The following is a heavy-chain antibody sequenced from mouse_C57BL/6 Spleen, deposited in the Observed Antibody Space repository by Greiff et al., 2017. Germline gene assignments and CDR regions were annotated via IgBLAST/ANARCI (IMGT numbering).Heavy chain of an antibody. Sequence: EVKVVESEGGLVQPGSSMKLSCTASGFTFSDYYMAWVRQVPEKGLEWVANINYDGSSTYYLDSLKSRFIISRDNAKNILYLQMSSLKSEDTATYYCARGDYYGSPHWYFDVWGTGTTVTVSS. V-gene: IGHV5-16*01. D-gene: IGHD1-1*01. CDR3: ARGDYYGSPHWYFDV. CDR2: INYDGSST. CDR1: GFTFSDYY. J-gene: IGHJ1*03.